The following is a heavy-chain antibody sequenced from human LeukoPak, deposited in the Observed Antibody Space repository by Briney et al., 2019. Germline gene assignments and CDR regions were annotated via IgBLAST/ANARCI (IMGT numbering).Heavy chain of an antibody. CDR2: ISGSGGST. J-gene: IGHJ4*02. CDR3: AKDNDYYYGSGSSFDY. V-gene: IGHV3-23*01. CDR1: GFTFSSYA. Sequence: GGSMRLSCAASGFTFSSYAMSWDRQAPGKGLEWVSAISGSGGSTYYADSVKGRFTIARDNSKNTPYLQMNSLRAEDTAVYYCAKDNDYYYGSGSSFDYWGQGTLVTVSS. D-gene: IGHD3-10*01.